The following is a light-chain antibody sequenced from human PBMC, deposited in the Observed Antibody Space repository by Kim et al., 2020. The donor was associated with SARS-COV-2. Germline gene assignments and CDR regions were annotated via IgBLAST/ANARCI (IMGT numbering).Light chain of an antibody. V-gene: IGLV1-47*01. CDR3: AAWDDSLSGWV. Sequence: GESVTLSCSGSSSNLGSNYVYWYQQLPGTAPKLLIYRNNQRPSGVPDRFSGSKSGTSASLAISGLRSEDEADYYCAAWDDSLSGWVFGGGTKLTVL. J-gene: IGLJ3*02. CDR1: SSNLGSNY. CDR2: RNN.